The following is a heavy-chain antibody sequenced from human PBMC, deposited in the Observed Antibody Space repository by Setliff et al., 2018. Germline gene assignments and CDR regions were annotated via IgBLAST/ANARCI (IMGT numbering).Heavy chain of an antibody. CDR2: IHPWGGSSEST. CDR1: GGPTIGYY. J-gene: IGHJ4*02. Sequence: PSETLSLTCAVSGGPTIGYYWTWIRQAPGKGLEWIGYIHPWGGSSESTNYSPSLKSRITISLDKSKSQFSLKLTSVTVADTAVYYCARGLHSGTYWGTRPLGLGYWGQGSLVTVSS. D-gene: IGHD1-26*01. V-gene: IGHV4-59*08. CDR3: ARGLHSGTYWGTRPLGLGY.